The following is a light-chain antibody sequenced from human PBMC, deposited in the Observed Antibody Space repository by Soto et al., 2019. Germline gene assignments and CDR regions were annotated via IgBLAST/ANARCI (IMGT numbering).Light chain of an antibody. CDR1: QSVSKY. Sequence: EVVLTQSPGTLSLSPGERATLSCRASQSVSKYLAWYQQKPGQAPSLLIFGASSRATGIPDRFSGSGSGTDFTLTISRLEPEYFAVYFCHQYGTSPRSFGRGTKVEFK. CDR3: HQYGTSPRS. J-gene: IGKJ1*01. CDR2: GAS. V-gene: IGKV3-20*01.